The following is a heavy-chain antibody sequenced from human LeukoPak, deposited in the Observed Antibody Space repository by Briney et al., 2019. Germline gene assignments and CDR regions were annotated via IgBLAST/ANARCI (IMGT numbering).Heavy chain of an antibody. D-gene: IGHD6-13*01. CDR3: AREDGIAAAGPNLDY. CDR1: GFTFSSYW. CDR2: IKQDGSEK. J-gene: IGHJ4*02. Sequence: PGGSLRLSCAASGFTFSSYWMSWVRQAPGKGLEWVANIKQDGSEKYYVDSVKGRFTISRDNAKNSLYLQMNSLRAEDTAVYYCAREDGIAAAGPNLDYWGQGTLVTVSS. V-gene: IGHV3-7*01.